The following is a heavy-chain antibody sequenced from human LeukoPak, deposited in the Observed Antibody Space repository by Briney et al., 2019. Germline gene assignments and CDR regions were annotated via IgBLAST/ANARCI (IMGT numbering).Heavy chain of an antibody. CDR3: ARGGAGPLRD. D-gene: IGHD3-16*01. J-gene: IGHJ4*02. CDR2: ISNSGSP. CDR1: SASFSSYY. V-gene: IGHV4-59*13. Sequence: SETLSLTCTVSSASFSSYYWSWVRQPPGGGLEWIGYISNSGSPSYNPSFKSRVTFSADTSKNHLSLKLNSVTPADTAVYFCARGGAGPLRDWGQGTLVTVSS.